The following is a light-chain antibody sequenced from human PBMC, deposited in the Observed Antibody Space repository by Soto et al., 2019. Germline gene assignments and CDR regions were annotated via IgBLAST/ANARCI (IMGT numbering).Light chain of an antibody. V-gene: IGLV2-14*01. CDR3: ISCTSSSTLDV. CDR1: SSDVGGYNY. J-gene: IGLJ1*01. CDR2: DVS. Sequence: QSALTQPASVSGSPGQSITISCTETSSDVGGYNYVSWYQQHPGKAPKLMIYDVSNRPSGVSNRFSGSKSGNTASLTISGLQAEDEADYYCISCTSSSTLDVFGTGTKLTVL.